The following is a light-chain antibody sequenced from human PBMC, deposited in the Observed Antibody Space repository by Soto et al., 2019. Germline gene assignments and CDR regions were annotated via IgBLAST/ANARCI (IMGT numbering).Light chain of an antibody. Sequence: DIQMTQCPSSLSESAGDRVTITCRASQGISTYLNWYQQKPGKAPKLLIYAASSLQSGVPSRFSGSGSETDFTLTISSLQPEDFATYSCLQSYSTPWTFGQGTKVDIK. J-gene: IGKJ1*01. CDR2: AAS. CDR1: QGISTY. CDR3: LQSYSTPWT. V-gene: IGKV1-39*01.